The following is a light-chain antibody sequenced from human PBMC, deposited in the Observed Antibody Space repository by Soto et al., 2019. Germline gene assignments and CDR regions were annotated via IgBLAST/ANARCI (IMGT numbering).Light chain of an antibody. CDR1: SSDVVTYNL. Sequence: QSALTQPASVSGSPGQSINISCTGTSSDVVTYNLVSWYQQHPGKAPPVLIYEGTKRPSGVSNRFSGSKSGNTASLTISGLQTDDEADYYCYSFAGSTTFSYVFGPGTQLTVL. V-gene: IGLV2-23*03. J-gene: IGLJ7*01. CDR3: YSFAGSTTFSYV. CDR2: EGT.